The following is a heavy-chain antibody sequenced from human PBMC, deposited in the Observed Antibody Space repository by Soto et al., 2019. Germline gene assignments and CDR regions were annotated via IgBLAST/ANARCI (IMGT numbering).Heavy chain of an antibody. Sequence: SLRLSCAASGFTFSSYAMHWVRQAPGKGLEWVAVISYDGSNKYYADSVKGRFTISRDNSKNTLYLQMNSLRAEDTAVYYCAREMALLYFDYWGQGTLVTVSS. V-gene: IGHV3-30-3*01. CDR3: AREMALLYFDY. CDR1: GFTFSSYA. CDR2: ISYDGSNK. D-gene: IGHD2-8*01. J-gene: IGHJ4*02.